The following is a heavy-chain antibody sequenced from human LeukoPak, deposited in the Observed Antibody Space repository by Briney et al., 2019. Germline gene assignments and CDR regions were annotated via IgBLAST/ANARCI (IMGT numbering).Heavy chain of an antibody. CDR1: GGSISSYY. Sequence: SETLSLTCTVSGGSISSYYWSWIRQPPGKGLELIGYIYSSGTTNYNPSLKSRLTISVDTPKNQFSLKLSSVTAADTAVYYCARAGMTTVSPLGFDPWGQGTLVTVSS. J-gene: IGHJ5*02. V-gene: IGHV4-59*01. CDR3: ARAGMTTVSPLGFDP. D-gene: IGHD4-17*01. CDR2: IYSSGTT.